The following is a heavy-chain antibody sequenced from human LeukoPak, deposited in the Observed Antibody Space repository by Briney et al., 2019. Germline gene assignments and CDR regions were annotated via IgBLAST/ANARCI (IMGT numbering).Heavy chain of an antibody. CDR2: IYYSGSI. J-gene: IGHJ5*02. CDR3: ARLHMENWFDP. CDR1: GGSISTIRYY. Sequence: PSETLSLTCTVSGGSISTIRYYWGWIRQPPGKGLEWIESIYYSGSIYYTPSLKSRVTISVDTSKNQDSLNLYSVTAADTAVYYCARLHMENWFDPWGQGTLVTVSS. D-gene: IGHD1-1*01. V-gene: IGHV4-39*01.